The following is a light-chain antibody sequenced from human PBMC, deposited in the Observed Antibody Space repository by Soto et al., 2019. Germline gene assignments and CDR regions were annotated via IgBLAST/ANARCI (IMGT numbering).Light chain of an antibody. CDR1: QSVSSNY. Sequence: EIVLTQSPGTLSLSPGERATLSCRASQSVSSNYLAWYQQKPGQAPRLLIYGASSRATGIPDRFSGSGSGTDFTLTISRLEPEDFAVYYCQQYGSSPLFTFGGGTKVEIK. J-gene: IGKJ4*01. CDR3: QQYGSSPLFT. V-gene: IGKV3-20*01. CDR2: GAS.